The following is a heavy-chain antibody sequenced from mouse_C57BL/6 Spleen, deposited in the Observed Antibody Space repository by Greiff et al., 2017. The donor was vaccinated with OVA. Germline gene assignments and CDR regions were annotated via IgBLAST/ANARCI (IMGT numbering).Heavy chain of an antibody. CDR2: IRNKANGYTT. D-gene: IGHD3-3*01. CDR1: GFTFTDYY. V-gene: IGHV7-3*01. CDR3: ARGAVYCYFDV. Sequence: EVMLVESGGGLVQPGGSLSLSCAASGFTFTDYYMSWVRQPPGKALEWLGFIRNKANGYTTEYSASVKGRFTISRDNSQSILYLHMNALRAEDSATYCCARGAVYCYFDVWGTGTTVTVSS. J-gene: IGHJ1*03.